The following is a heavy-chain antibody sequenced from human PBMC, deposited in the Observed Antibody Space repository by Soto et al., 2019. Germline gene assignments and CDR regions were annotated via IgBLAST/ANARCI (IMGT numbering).Heavy chain of an antibody. V-gene: IGHV3-23*01. CDR1: GFTFSSYA. Sequence: PGGSLRLSCAASGFTFSSYAMSWVRQAPGKGLEWVSTISGSDGRTYSTDSVKGRFTISRDNSRNTAYLQMNSLRVEDTAVYYCVENSGWFNTWGQGALVTVSS. CDR3: VENSGWFNT. J-gene: IGHJ5*02. CDR2: ISGSDGRT. D-gene: IGHD3-10*01.